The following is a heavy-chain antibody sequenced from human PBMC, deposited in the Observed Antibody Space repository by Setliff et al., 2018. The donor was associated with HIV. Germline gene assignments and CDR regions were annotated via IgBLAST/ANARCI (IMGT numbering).Heavy chain of an antibody. V-gene: IGHV3-33*06. CDR1: GFTFNDYA. CDR3: VKNLYTEMWGEIFDS. CDR2: IWHDGSNQ. J-gene: IGHJ4*02. Sequence: PGGSLRLSCAASGFTFNDYAMHWVRRAPGKGLEWVAVIWHDGSNQYYADSVKGRFTISRDNSRNTQYLQMNSLSVEDTAVYYCVKNLYTEMWGEIFDSWGRGTLVTVSS. D-gene: IGHD3-16*01.